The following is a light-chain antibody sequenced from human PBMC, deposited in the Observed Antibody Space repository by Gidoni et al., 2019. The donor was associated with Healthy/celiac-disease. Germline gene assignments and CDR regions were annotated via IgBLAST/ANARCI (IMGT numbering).Light chain of an antibody. V-gene: IGKV2-28*01. CDR1: QSLLHSNGYNY. CDR3: MQALQTPST. CDR2: LGS. Sequence: DIVITQSPLSLPVTPAEPASIPCRSSQSLLHSNGYNYLDGYLQKPWQSPQLLIYLGSIRAPGVPDRFSGSGSGTDFTLKISRVEAEDVGVYYCMQALQTPSTLGQGTKLEIK. J-gene: IGKJ2*01.